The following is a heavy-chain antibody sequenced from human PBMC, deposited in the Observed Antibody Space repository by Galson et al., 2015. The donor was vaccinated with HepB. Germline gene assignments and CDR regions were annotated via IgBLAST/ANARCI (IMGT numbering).Heavy chain of an antibody. J-gene: IGHJ3*02. V-gene: IGHV3-30*04. CDR1: GFTFSSYA. D-gene: IGHD2/OR15-2a*01. Sequence: SLRLSCAASGFTFSSYAMHWVRQAPGKGLEWVAVISYDGSNKYYADSVKGRFTISRDNSKNTLYLQMNSLRAEDTAVYYCAREFSPRDAFDIWGQGTMVTVSS. CDR2: ISYDGSNK. CDR3: AREFSPRDAFDI.